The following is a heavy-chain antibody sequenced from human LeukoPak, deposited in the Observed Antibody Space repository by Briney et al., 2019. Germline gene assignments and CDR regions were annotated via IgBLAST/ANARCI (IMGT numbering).Heavy chain of an antibody. V-gene: IGHV4-4*02. CDR3: ARSPYSSSRRFQH. J-gene: IGHJ1*01. CDR1: GGSIISSNW. D-gene: IGHD6-19*01. CDR2: IYHSGST. Sequence: SGTLSLTCAVSGGSIISSNWWSWVRQPPGKGLEWIGEIYHSGSTKYNPSLKSRVTISVDKSKNQFSLKLSSVTAADTAVYYCARSPYSSSRRFQHWGQGTLVTVSS.